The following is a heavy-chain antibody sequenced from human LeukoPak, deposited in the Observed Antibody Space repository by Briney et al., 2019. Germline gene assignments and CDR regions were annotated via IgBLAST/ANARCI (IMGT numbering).Heavy chain of an antibody. CDR2: ITTSSAT. CDR3: AKVAHYYYGSESYYFFEH. D-gene: IGHD3-10*01. V-gene: IGHV3-48*01. CDR1: GISFNNYG. Sequence: GGSLRLSCVASGISFNNYGMNWVRQAPGRGLEWVSYITTSSATYYADFVQGRRFTISRDNAKNSLYLQMNSLRVEDTAIYYCAKVAHYYYGSESYYFFEHWGQGTPVTASS. J-gene: IGHJ4*02.